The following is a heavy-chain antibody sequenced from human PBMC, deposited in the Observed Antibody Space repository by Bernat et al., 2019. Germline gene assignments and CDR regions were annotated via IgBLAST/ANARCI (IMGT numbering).Heavy chain of an antibody. CDR3: AKEPSFCGGDCYSLVDY. J-gene: IGHJ4*02. CDR2: ISGSGRTT. V-gene: IGHV3-23*01. CDR1: GFTFSNYG. D-gene: IGHD2-21*02. Sequence: EVQLLESGGGLVQPGGSLRLSCAASGFTFSNYGMSWVRQAPGKGLEWVSVISGSGRTTYYADSVKGRVTISRDNSKSTLYLQMNSLRAEDTAIYYCAKEPSFCGGDCYSLVDYWGQGTLVTVSS.